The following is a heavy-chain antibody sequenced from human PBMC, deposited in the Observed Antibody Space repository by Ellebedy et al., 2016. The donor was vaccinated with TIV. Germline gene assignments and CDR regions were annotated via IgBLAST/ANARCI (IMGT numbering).Heavy chain of an antibody. Sequence: GESLKISCAASGFTFSNYWMSWVRQAPGKGLEWVANIKQDGSEKNYVDSVKGRFTISRDNSKNTLYLQMNSLRAEDTAVYYCARDPREWLVRGYFDCWGQGTLVTVSS. D-gene: IGHD6-19*01. J-gene: IGHJ4*02. CDR1: GFTFSNYW. CDR3: ARDPREWLVRGYFDC. V-gene: IGHV3-7*03. CDR2: IKQDGSEK.